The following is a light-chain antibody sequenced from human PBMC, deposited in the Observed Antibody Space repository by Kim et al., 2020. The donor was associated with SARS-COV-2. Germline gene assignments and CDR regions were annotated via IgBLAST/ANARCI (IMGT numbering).Light chain of an antibody. CDR1: TRAVTSGYY. Sequence: PRGTVNLTCASNTRAVTSGYYPNWFQLNPGHAPRSMIHTASGRHSWTPARFSGSLLGGKAALTLSGVQPEDEAEYYCLLYYGGVWVFGGGTQLTVL. J-gene: IGLJ3*02. V-gene: IGLV7-43*01. CDR2: TAS. CDR3: LLYYGGVWV.